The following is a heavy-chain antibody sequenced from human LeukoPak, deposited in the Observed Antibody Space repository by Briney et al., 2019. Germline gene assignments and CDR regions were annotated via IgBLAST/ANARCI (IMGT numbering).Heavy chain of an antibody. Sequence: SETLSLTCTVSGGSISSHYWSWIRQPPGKGLEWIGYIYYSGSTNYNPSLKSRVTISVDTSKNQFSLKLSSVTAAGTAVYYCAREEPLSPGLFDYWGQGTLVTGSS. D-gene: IGHD1-14*01. CDR2: IYYSGST. V-gene: IGHV4-59*11. CDR3: AREEPLSPGLFDY. J-gene: IGHJ4*02. CDR1: GGSISSHY.